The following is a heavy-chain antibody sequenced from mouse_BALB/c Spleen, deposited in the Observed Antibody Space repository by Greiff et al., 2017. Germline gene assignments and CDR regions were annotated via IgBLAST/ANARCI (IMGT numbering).Heavy chain of an antibody. V-gene: IGHV5-17*02. J-gene: IGHJ2*01. D-gene: IGHD1-1*01. CDR2: ISSGSSTI. CDR3: ARDGSSYGDY. CDR1: GFTFSSFG. Sequence: EVKLMESGGGLVQPGGSRKLSCAASGFTFSSFGMHWVRQAPEKGLEWVAYISSGSSTIYYADTVKGRFTISRDNPKNTLFLQMTSLRSEDTAMYYCARDGSSYGDYWGQGTTLTVSS.